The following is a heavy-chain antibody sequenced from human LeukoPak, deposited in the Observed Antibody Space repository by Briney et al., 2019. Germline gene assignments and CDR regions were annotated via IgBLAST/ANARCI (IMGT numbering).Heavy chain of an antibody. J-gene: IGHJ4*02. CDR3: ARPIYDILTGYLYYFDY. Sequence: ASVKVSCKASGGTFSSYAISWVRQAPGQGVEWMGGIIPIFGTANYAQKFQGRVTITADESTSTAYMELSSLRSEDTTVYYCARPIYDILTGYLYYFDYWGQGTLVTVSS. CDR2: IIPIFGTA. D-gene: IGHD3-9*01. V-gene: IGHV1-69*13. CDR1: GGTFSSYA.